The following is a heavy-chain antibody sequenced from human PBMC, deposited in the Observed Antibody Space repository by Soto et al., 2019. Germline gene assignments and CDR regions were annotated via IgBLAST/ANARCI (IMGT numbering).Heavy chain of an antibody. CDR2: ISSSGSTI. D-gene: IGHD2-2*01. J-gene: IGHJ6*03. Sequence: GGSLRLSCAASGFTFSDYYMSWIRQAPGKGLEWVSYISSSGSTIYYADSVKGRFTISRDNAKNSLYLQMNSLRAEDTAVYYCARLSIVVVPAAMDYYYYMDVWGKGTTVTVSS. V-gene: IGHV3-11*01. CDR1: GFTFSDYY. CDR3: ARLSIVVVPAAMDYYYYMDV.